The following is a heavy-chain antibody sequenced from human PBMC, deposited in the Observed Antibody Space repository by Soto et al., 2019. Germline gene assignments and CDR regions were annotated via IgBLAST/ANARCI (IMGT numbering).Heavy chain of an antibody. J-gene: IGHJ6*02. Sequence: EVQLVESGGDLVQTGGSLRLSCAPSGFTLSGYWMYWVRQAPGTGLVGVSGINSDGSIIDYADSVKGRITNSRDNARNTVFLQMNSLRVEDTAVYYCARRGAGHGMDVLGQGTTVTVSS. CDR2: INSDGSII. CDR3: ARRGAGHGMDV. CDR1: GFTLSGYW. V-gene: IGHV3-74*01.